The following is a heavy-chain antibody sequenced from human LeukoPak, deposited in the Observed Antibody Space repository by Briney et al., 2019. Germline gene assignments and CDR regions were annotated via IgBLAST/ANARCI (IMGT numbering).Heavy chain of an antibody. D-gene: IGHD3-10*01. CDR3: ARVRGAYGSGSYYVNVEAGHYYYMDV. CDR2: IYCSWST. V-gene: IGHV4-59*01. CDR1: CGSISYYY. Sequence: TLFLTCTVSCGSISYYYWSWIQQPPGKGLEWRGYIYCSWSTKYNPSLKSRVTISADTSNNHFSLKWISVTAADTSVYYWARVRGAYGSGSYYVNVEAGHYYYMDVWGKGTTVTISS. J-gene: IGHJ6*03.